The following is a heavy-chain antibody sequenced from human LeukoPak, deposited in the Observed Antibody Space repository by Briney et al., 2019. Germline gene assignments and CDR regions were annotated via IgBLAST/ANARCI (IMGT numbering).Heavy chain of an antibody. CDR2: IYYSGST. CDR3: ARGGGYSGYDY. J-gene: IGHJ4*02. V-gene: IGHV4-59*01. CDR1: GGSFSGYY. D-gene: IGHD5-12*01. Sequence: PSETLSLTCAVYGGSFSGYYWSWIRQPPGKGLEWIGYIYYSGSTNYNPSLKSRVTISVDTSKNQFSLKLSSVTAADTAVYYCARGGGYSGYDYWGQGTLVTVSS.